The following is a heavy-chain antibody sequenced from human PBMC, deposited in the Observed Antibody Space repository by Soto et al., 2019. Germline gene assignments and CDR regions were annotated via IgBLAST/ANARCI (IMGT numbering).Heavy chain of an antibody. CDR3: ARLVVRDYYYGMDV. Sequence: PSETLSLTCTVSGGSISSYYWSWIRQPPGKGLEWIGYIYYSGSTNYNPSRKRRVTISVDTSKNKFSLKLSSVTAADTAVYYCARLVVRDYYYGMDVWGQGTTVTVSS. V-gene: IGHV4-59*01. CDR2: IYYSGST. J-gene: IGHJ6*02. CDR1: GGSISSYY. D-gene: IGHD2-15*01.